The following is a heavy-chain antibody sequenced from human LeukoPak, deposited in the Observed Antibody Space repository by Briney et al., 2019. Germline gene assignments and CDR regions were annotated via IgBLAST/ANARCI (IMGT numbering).Heavy chain of an antibody. CDR3: AKDIGDVGRRGYFDY. CDR2: IQYEGRNK. J-gene: IGHJ4*02. D-gene: IGHD1-1*01. Sequence: GGSLRLSCAASGFTFSSYAMHWVRQAPGTGLEWVAFIQYEGRNKYYADSVKGRFTISRDNSKNMLYLQMNSLRPEDTAVYYCAKDIGDVGRRGYFDYWGQGTLVTVSS. CDR1: GFTFSSYA. V-gene: IGHV3-30*02.